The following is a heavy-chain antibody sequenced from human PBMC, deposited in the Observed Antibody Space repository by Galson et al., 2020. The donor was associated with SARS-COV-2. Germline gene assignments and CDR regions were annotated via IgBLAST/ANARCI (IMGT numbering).Heavy chain of an antibody. CDR2: IIPIFGTA. J-gene: IGHJ6*03. CDR3: ARSIYQGGSYYYYMDV. V-gene: IGHV1-69*05. D-gene: IGHD2-2*01. CDR1: GGTFSSYA. Sequence: ASVKVSCQASGGTFSSYALSWVRQAPGQGLAWMGGIIPIFGTANYAQKLQGRVTITTDESTSTAYMELSSLRSEDTAVYYCARSIYQGGSYYYYMDVWGKGTTVTVSS.